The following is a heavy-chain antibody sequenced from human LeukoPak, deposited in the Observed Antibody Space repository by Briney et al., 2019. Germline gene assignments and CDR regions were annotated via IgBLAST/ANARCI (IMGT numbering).Heavy chain of an antibody. CDR1: GFTFSSYA. CDR2: ISYDGSNK. D-gene: IGHD5-18*01. J-gene: IGHJ4*02. Sequence: GGSLRLSCAASGFTFSSYAMRWVRQAPGKGLEWVAVISYDGSNKYYADSVKGRFTISRDNSKNTLYLQMNSLRAEDTAVYYCASLTATNGYWGQGTLVTVSS. CDR3: ASLTATNGY. V-gene: IGHV3-30*04.